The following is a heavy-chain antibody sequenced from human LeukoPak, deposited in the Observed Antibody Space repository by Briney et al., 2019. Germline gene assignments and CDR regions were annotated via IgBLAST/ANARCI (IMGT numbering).Heavy chain of an antibody. CDR3: ASSLGGSYQS. J-gene: IGHJ5*02. D-gene: IGHD1-26*01. CDR2: IYTSGST. CDR1: GGSISSYY. V-gene: IGHV4-4*09. Sequence: SETLSLTCTVSGGSISSYYWSWIRQPPGKGLEWIGYIYTSGSTNYNPSFKSRVTISVDTSKNQFSLKLSSVTAADTAVYYCASSLGGSYQSWGQGTLVTVSS.